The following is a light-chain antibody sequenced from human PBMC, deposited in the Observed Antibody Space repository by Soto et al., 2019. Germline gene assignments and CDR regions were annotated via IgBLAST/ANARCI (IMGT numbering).Light chain of an antibody. Sequence: QSVLTQPASVSGSPGQSITISCTGTSSDVGGYNYVSWYQQHPGKAPKLMIYEVSNRPSGVSNRFSGSKSGNTASLTISGLQAEDEADYYCSSYTRSSNYVVGNGTKVTV. CDR1: SSDVGGYNY. J-gene: IGLJ1*01. V-gene: IGLV2-14*01. CDR3: SSYTRSSNYV. CDR2: EVS.